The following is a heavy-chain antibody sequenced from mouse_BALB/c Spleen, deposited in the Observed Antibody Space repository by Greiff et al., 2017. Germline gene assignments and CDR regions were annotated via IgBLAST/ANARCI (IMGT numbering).Heavy chain of an antibody. Sequence: QVQLQQSGAELAKPGASVKMSCKASGYTFTSYWMHWVKQRPGQGLEWIGYINPSTGYTEYNQKFKDKATLTADKSSSTAYMQLSSLTSEDSAVYYCARGDGYLYAMDYWGQGTSVTVSS. CDR2: INPSTGYT. J-gene: IGHJ4*01. CDR1: GYTFTSYW. CDR3: ARGDGYLYAMDY. V-gene: IGHV1-7*01. D-gene: IGHD2-3*01.